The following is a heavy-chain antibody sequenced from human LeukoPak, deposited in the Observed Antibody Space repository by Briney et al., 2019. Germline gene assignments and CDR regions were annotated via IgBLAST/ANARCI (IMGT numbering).Heavy chain of an antibody. V-gene: IGHV1-18*01. CDR2: ISAYNGNT. J-gene: IGHJ4*02. CDR3: ARDRRQQLVEESDY. CDR1: GYTFTSYG. Sequence: ASVKVSCKASGYTFTSYGISWVRQAPGQGLEWMGWISAYNGNTNYAQKLQGRVTMTTDTSTSTAYMELRSLRSDDTAVYYCARDRRQQLVEESDYWGQGTLVTVSS. D-gene: IGHD6-13*01.